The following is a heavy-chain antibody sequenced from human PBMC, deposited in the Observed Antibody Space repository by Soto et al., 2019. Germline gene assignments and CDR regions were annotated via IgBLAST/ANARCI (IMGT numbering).Heavy chain of an antibody. CDR2: ISAYNGNP. CDR3: ARGVGNYDSSGWYFDL. CDR1: GYTCTSYG. V-gene: IGHV1-18*01. D-gene: IGHD3-22*01. J-gene: IGHJ2*01. Sequence: QVQLVQSGAEVKKPGASVKVSCKASGYTCTSYGISWVRQAPGQGLEWMGWISAYNGNPNYAQKLQGRVTMPTATSTSTAYMELRSLRSDDTAVYYCARGVGNYDSSGWYFDLWGRGTLVTVSS.